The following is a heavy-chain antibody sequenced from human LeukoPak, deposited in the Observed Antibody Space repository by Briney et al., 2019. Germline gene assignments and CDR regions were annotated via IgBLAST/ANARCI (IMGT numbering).Heavy chain of an antibody. CDR1: GFTFSSYG. CDR2: ISYDGSNK. V-gene: IGHV3-30*18. J-gene: IGHJ4*02. CDR3: AKELAAYRQWLTD. Sequence: GRSLRLSCAASGFTFSSYGMHWVRQAPGKGLEWVAVISYDGSNKYYVDSVKGRFTISRDNSKNTLYLQMNSLRAEDTAVYYCAKELAAYRQWLTDWGQGTLVTVSS. D-gene: IGHD6-19*01.